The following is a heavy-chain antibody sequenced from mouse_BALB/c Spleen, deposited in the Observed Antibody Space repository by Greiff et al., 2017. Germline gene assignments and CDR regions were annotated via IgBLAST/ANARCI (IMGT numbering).Heavy chain of an antibody. CDR3: TRSYYGYDGYAMDY. D-gene: IGHD2-9*01. CDR1: GYTFTSYW. Sequence: LQQPGSELVRPGASVKLSCKASGYTFTSYWMHWVKQRHGQGLEWIGNIYPGSGSTNYDEKFKSKGTLTVDTSSSTAYMHLSSLTSEDSAVYYCTRSYYGYDGYAMDYWGQGTSVTVSS. V-gene: IGHV1S22*01. CDR2: IYPGSGST. J-gene: IGHJ4*01.